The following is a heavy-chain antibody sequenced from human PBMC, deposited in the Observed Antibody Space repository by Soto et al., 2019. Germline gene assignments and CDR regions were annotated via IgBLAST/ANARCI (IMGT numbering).Heavy chain of an antibody. CDR1: GGSISSYY. CDR3: ARQTHNYEISTGYYIEGGAFDI. V-gene: IGHV4-59*08. Sequence: SETLSLTCTVSGGSISSYYWSWIRQPPGKGLEWIGYIYYSGSTNYNPSLKSRVTISVDTSKNQFSLKLSSVTAADTAVYYCARQTHNYEISTGYYIEGGAFDIWGQGTMVTVSS. D-gene: IGHD3-9*01. J-gene: IGHJ3*02. CDR2: IYYSGST.